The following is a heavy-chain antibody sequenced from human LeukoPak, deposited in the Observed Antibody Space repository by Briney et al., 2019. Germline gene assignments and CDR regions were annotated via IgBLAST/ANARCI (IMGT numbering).Heavy chain of an antibody. CDR2: IIPIFGTA. Sequence: ASVKVSCKASRGTFSSYAISWVRQAPGQGREWMGGIIPIFGTAKYAQKFQGRVTITPDESTSTAYMELSSLRSEETAVYYCARGGIVVNTDYYFYYYYMDVWGKGTTVTVSS. J-gene: IGHJ6*03. CDR3: ARGGIVVNTDYYFYYYYMDV. V-gene: IGHV1-69*13. CDR1: RGTFSSYA. D-gene: IGHD1-26*01.